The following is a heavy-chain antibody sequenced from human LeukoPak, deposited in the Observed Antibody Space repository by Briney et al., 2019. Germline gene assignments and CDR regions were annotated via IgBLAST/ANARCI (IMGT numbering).Heavy chain of an antibody. Sequence: SETLSLTCSVSGDSVSSFYWNWIRQSPGRGLEWIGNIHYSGSSIYNPFLRSRVTMSIDTSKKQFFLKLTSVTAADTAVYYCVLAPNSNWFDFWGQGTLVTVSS. D-gene: IGHD2-15*01. CDR3: VLAPNSNWFDF. V-gene: IGHV4-59*08. CDR1: GDSVSSFY. CDR2: IHYSGSS. J-gene: IGHJ4*02.